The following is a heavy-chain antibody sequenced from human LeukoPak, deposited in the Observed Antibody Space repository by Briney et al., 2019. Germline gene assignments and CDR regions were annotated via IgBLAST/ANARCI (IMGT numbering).Heavy chain of an antibody. CDR3: ARDRASGSYQVSFCYDLDV. V-gene: IGHV1-18*01. CDR1: GYTFTSYG. J-gene: IGHJ6*02. CDR2: ISAYNGNT. D-gene: IGHD3-10*01. Sequence: ASVKVSCKASGYTFTSYGISWVRQAPGQGLEWMGWISAYNGNTNYAQKLQGRVTMTTDTSTSTVYMELSSLRSEDTAVYYCARDRASGSYQVSFCYDLDVWGLGTTVTVSS.